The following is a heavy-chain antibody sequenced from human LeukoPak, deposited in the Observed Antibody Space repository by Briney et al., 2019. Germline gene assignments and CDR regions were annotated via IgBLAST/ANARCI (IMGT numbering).Heavy chain of an antibody. Sequence: GGSLRLSCAASGFTFSSYGMHWVRQAPGKGLEWVAFIRYDGSNKYYADSVKGRFTISRDNSKNTLYLQMNSLRAEDTAVYYCAKDLIWFFSEMGAFDIRGQGTMVSVS. CDR2: IRYDGSNK. D-gene: IGHD5-24*01. J-gene: IGHJ3*02. V-gene: IGHV3-30*02. CDR3: AKDLIWFFSEMGAFDI. CDR1: GFTFSSYG.